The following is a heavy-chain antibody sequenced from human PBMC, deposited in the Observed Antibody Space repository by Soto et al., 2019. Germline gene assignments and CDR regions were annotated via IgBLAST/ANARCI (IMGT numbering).Heavy chain of an antibody. Sequence: PSETLSLTCTVSGGSVSSGSYYWSWIRQPPGKGLEWIGYIYYSGSTNYNPSLKSRVTISVDTSKNQFSLKLSSVTAADTAVYYCARLYDFWSGYYNAGPSKLDYWGQGTLVTVSS. J-gene: IGHJ4*02. CDR3: ARLYDFWSGYYNAGPSKLDY. D-gene: IGHD3-3*01. V-gene: IGHV4-61*01. CDR1: GGSVSSGSYY. CDR2: IYYSGST.